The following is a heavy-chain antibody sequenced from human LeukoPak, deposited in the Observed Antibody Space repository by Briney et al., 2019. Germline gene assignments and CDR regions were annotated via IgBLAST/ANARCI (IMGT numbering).Heavy chain of an antibody. Sequence: ASVKVSCKASGYTFTSYGISWVRQAPGQGLEWMGWISAYNGNSNYAQKLQGRATMTTDTSTSTAYMELRSLRSDDTAVYYCARDGYSSSFRGTFDYWGQGNLVTVSS. CDR3: ARDGYSSSFRGTFDY. D-gene: IGHD6-13*01. J-gene: IGHJ4*02. CDR1: GYTFTSYG. V-gene: IGHV1-18*01. CDR2: ISAYNGNS.